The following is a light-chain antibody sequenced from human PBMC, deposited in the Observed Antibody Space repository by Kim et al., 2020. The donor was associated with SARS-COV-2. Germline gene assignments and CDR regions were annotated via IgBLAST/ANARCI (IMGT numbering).Light chain of an antibody. V-gene: IGKV1-5*01. J-gene: IGKJ1*01. CDR1: QSVSTW. CDR3: QQYNRYWT. CDR2: DAS. Sequence: DIQMTQSPSTLSASVGDRITITCRASQSVSTWLAWYQQKPGKAPNLLIYDASTLESGVPSRFSGSGSGTEFTLPISSLQPDDFATYYCQQYNRYWTFGQGTKVDIK.